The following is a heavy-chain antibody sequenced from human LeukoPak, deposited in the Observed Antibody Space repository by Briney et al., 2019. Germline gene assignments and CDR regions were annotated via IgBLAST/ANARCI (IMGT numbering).Heavy chain of an antibody. Sequence: GGSLRLSCAASGFTFSSYAMHWVRQAPGKGLEYVSAISSNGGSTYYANSVKGRFTISRDNSKNTLYLQMGSLRAEDMAVYYCARALRGIAAAGTWTYYYYMDVWGKGTTVTVSS. D-gene: IGHD6-13*01. CDR1: GFTFSSYA. CDR3: ARALRGIAAAGTWTYYYYMDV. CDR2: ISSNGGST. V-gene: IGHV3-64*01. J-gene: IGHJ6*03.